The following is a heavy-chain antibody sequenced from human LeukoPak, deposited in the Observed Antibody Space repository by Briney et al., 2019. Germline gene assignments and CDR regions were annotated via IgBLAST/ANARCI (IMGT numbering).Heavy chain of an antibody. V-gene: IGHV4-39*07. J-gene: IGHJ4*02. CDR1: GGSISSSSYY. CDR3: ARRYYSVSGTNYYFDY. CDR2: IYYSGSI. D-gene: IGHD3-10*01. Sequence: SETLSLTCTVSGGSISSSSYYWDWIRQPPGKGLEWIGSIYYSGSIYYNPSLKSRVTISVDTSKNQFSLKLSSVTAADTAVYYCARRYYSVSGTNYYFDYWGQGTLVTVSS.